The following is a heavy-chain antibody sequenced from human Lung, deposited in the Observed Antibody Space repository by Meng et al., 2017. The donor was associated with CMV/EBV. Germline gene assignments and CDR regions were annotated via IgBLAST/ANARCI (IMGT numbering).Heavy chain of an antibody. CDR1: GGTFSSYT. CDR2: IITILSIA. J-gene: IGHJ4*02. D-gene: IGHD6-19*01. CDR3: ARARSSGWYLAYYFDY. Sequence: SVXVSXXASGGTFSSYTISWVRQAPGQGLEWMGSIITILSIANYAQKFQGRVTITADKSTSTAYMELSSLRSEDTAVYYCARARSSGWYLAYYFDYWGQGXLVTVSS. V-gene: IGHV1-69*02.